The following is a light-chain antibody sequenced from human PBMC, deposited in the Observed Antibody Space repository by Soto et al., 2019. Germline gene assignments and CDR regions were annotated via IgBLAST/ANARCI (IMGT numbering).Light chain of an antibody. V-gene: IGKV1-27*01. Sequence: EIQMTQSPSSLSASVGDRITITCRASQSISRYLNWYQHKPGKIPNLLIYAASTLQAGVPSRFSGSGSGTDFTLTISSLQPEDVAAYYCQKYNSAPLTFGGGTKVDIK. CDR3: QKYNSAPLT. CDR1: QSISRY. J-gene: IGKJ4*01. CDR2: AAS.